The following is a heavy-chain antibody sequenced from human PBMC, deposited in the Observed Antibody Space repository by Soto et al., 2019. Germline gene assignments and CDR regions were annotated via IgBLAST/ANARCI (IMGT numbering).Heavy chain of an antibody. V-gene: IGHV3-74*01. D-gene: IGHD2-2*01. CDR2: ISNDGSNT. J-gene: IGHJ4*02. Sequence: EVQLVESGGGLVQPGGSLRLSCAASGFTLSDYYMHWARQAPGKGLVWVSRISNDGSNTDYADSVKGRFTISRDNAKNTMHLQMNSLRAEDTAVYYCARVPDCSSSGCYSYLDIWGQGTLVTVSS. CDR1: GFTLSDYY. CDR3: ARVPDCSSSGCYSYLDI.